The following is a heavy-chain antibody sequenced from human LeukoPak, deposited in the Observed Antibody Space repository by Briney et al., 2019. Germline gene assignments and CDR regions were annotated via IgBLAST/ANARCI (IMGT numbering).Heavy chain of an antibody. V-gene: IGHV1-8*01. CDR1: GYTFTSYD. J-gene: IGHJ6*03. CDR2: MNPNSGNT. Sequence: ASVKVSCKASGYTFTSYDINWVRQATGQGLEWMGWMNPNSGNTGYAQKFQGRVTMTRNTSISTAYMELSSLRSEDTAVYYCASLEWLSRPKYYYYMDVWGKGTTVTVSS. D-gene: IGHD3-3*01. CDR3: ASLEWLSRPKYYYYMDV.